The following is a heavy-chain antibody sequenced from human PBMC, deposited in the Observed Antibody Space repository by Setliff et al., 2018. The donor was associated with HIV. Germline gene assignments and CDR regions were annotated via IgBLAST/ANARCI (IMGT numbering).Heavy chain of an antibody. J-gene: IGHJ4*02. CDR3: ATSTSRFFWNGFYQGGFGSRNSHAFEN. D-gene: IGHD3-3*01. CDR2: MHPNSGAT. CDR1: GYTFTASY. V-gene: IGHV1-2*02. Sequence: ASVKVSCKTSGYTFTASYLHWVRQAPGQGLQWMGWMHPNSGATKYAQKFRDRVTLTGDTSISTASMELSSLKSDDTATYYCATSTSRFFWNGFYQGGFGSRNSHAFENWGQGTLVTVSS.